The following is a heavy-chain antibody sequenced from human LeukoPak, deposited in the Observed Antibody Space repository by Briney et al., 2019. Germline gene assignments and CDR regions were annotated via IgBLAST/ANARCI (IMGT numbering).Heavy chain of an antibody. J-gene: IGHJ3*02. V-gene: IGHV4-61*10. CDR1: GGSISSGSYY. CDR2: IYYSGST. CDR3: ARSTEPGHEVALAAIQGAFDI. Sequence: SETLSLTCTVSGGSISSGSYYWSWIRQPAGKGLEWIGYIYYSGSTNYNPSLKSRVTISVDTSKNQFSLKLSSVTAADTAVYYCARSTEPGHEVALAAIQGAFDIWGQGTMVTVSS. D-gene: IGHD2-2*01.